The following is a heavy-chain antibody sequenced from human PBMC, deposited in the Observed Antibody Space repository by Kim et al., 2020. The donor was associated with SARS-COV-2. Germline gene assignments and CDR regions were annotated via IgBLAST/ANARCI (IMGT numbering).Heavy chain of an antibody. J-gene: IGHJ6*03. V-gene: IGHV3-64*01. Sequence: GGSLRLSCAASGFTFSSYAMHWVRQAPGKGLEYVSAISSNGGSTYYANSVKGRFTISRDNSKNTLYLQMGSLRAEDMAVYYCARGRGNYYYYMDVCGKGT. CDR3: ARGRGNYYYYMDV. CDR1: GFTFSSYA. CDR2: ISSNGGST.